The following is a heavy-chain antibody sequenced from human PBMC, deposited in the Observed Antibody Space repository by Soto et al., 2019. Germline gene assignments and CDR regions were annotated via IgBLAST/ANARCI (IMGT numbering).Heavy chain of an antibody. V-gene: IGHV2-5*02. Sequence: QITLKESGPTLVKPTQTLTLTCTFSGFSLSTSGVGVGWIRQPPGKALEWLALIYWDDDKRYSPSLKSRLTITTDTSKNQVVLTMTNMDPVDTATYYCAPYYGSGSSDGFFDYWGQGTLVTVSS. CDR1: GFSLSTSGVG. CDR3: APYYGSGSSDGFFDY. J-gene: IGHJ4*02. CDR2: IYWDDDK. D-gene: IGHD3-10*01.